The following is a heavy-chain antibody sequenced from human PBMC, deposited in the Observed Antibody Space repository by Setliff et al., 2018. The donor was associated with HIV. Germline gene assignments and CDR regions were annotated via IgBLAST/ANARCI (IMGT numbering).Heavy chain of an antibody. Sequence: ASVKVSCKASGYTFTNFAISWVRQAPGQGLEWMGWISANNGNTNYAQKFQDRVTMTTDTSTGTAHLELRSLRSDDTAVYYCARGNTAMVYPYYYVMDVWGQGTTVTVSS. CDR3: ARGNTAMVYPYYYVMDV. V-gene: IGHV1-18*01. CDR1: GYTFTNFA. D-gene: IGHD5-18*01. J-gene: IGHJ6*02. CDR2: ISANNGNT.